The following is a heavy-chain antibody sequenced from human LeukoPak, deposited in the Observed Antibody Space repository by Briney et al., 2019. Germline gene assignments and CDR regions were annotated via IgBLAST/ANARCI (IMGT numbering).Heavy chain of an antibody. CDR1: GGSISSSSYY. Sequence: SETLSLTCTVSGGSISSSSYYWSWIRQPPGKGLEWIGYIYYSGSTYYNPSLKSRVTISVDTSKNQFSLKLSSVTAADTAVYYCARAWKGITIFGVVIFDYWGQGTLVTVSS. CDR2: IYYSGST. D-gene: IGHD3-3*01. CDR3: ARAWKGITIFGVVIFDY. J-gene: IGHJ4*02. V-gene: IGHV4-30-4*01.